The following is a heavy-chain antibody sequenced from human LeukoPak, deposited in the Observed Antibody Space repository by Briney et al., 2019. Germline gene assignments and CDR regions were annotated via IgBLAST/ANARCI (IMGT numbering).Heavy chain of an antibody. V-gene: IGHV1-69*06. D-gene: IGHD4-17*01. Sequence: ASVKVSCKASGGTFSSYAISWVRQAPGQGLEWMGGIIPIFGTANYAQKFQGGVTITADKSTSTAYMELSSLRSEDTAVYYCARGRAVPPTYYYMDVWGKGTTVTVSS. CDR1: GGTFSSYA. CDR2: IIPIFGTA. CDR3: ARGRAVPPTYYYMDV. J-gene: IGHJ6*03.